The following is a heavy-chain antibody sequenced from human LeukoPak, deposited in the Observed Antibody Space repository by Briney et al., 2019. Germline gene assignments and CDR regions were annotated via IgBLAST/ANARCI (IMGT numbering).Heavy chain of an antibody. J-gene: IGHJ2*01. V-gene: IGHV3-33*01. CDR1: GFSFSNYG. CDR2: LSFDESQE. Sequence: PGGSLRLSCVASGFSFSNYGMHWVRKAPGRGLEWLGVLSFDESQEYYAESGKGRFTISRDNSRKTVYLQMNSLRGDDTGVYYCTRGEEGWYFDVWGRGTMVTVSS. CDR3: TRGEEGWYFDV.